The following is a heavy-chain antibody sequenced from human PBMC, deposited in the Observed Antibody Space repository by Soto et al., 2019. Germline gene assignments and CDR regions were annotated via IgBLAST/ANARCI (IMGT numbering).Heavy chain of an antibody. CDR3: ARLGHMEAHDFWSGYYAFDI. V-gene: IGHV4-59*08. Sequence: SETLSLTCTVSGGSISSYYWSWIRQPPGKGLEWIGYIYYSGSTNYNPSLKSRVTISVDTSKNQFSLKLSSVTAADTAVYYCARLGHMEAHDFWSGYYAFDIWGQGTMVTVSS. J-gene: IGHJ3*02. CDR2: IYYSGST. CDR1: GGSISSYY. D-gene: IGHD3-3*01.